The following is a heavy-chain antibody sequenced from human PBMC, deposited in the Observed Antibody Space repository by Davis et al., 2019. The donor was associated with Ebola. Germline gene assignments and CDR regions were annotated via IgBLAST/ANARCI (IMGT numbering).Heavy chain of an antibody. CDR2: IWYDGSNK. V-gene: IGHV3-30*02. CDR3: AKGANMIVARATSDFDY. Sequence: GESLKISCAASGFTFSSYGMHWVRQAPGKGLEWVAVIWYDGSNKYYADSVKGRFTISRDNSKNTLYLQMNSLRAEDTAVYYCAKGANMIVARATSDFDYWGQGTLVTVSS. J-gene: IGHJ4*02. D-gene: IGHD3-22*01. CDR1: GFTFSSYG.